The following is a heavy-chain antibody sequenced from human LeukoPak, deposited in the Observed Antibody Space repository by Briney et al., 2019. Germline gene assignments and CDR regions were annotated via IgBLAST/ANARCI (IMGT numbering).Heavy chain of an antibody. J-gene: IGHJ6*02. D-gene: IGHD6-19*01. CDR3: ARVGYSSGWYSNYYGMDV. CDR1: GYTFTCYY. CDR2: INPSGGST. V-gene: IGHV1-46*01. Sequence: GASVKVSCKASGYTFTCYYMHWVRQAPGQGLEWMGIINPSGGSTSYAQKFQGRVTMTRDTSTSTVYMELSSLRSEDTAVYYCARVGYSSGWYSNYYGMDVWGQGTTVTVSS.